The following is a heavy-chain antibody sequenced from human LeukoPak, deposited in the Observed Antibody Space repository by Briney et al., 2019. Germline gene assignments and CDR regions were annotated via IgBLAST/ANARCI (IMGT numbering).Heavy chain of an antibody. Sequence: PGGSLRLSCAASGFTFSSYGMHWVRQAPGKGLEWVAVISYDGSNKYYADSVKGRFTISRDNSKNTLYLQMNSLRAEDTAVYYCAKDPPRIAVAGTVGDYYGMDVWGQGTTVTVSS. CDR1: GFTFSSYG. J-gene: IGHJ6*02. D-gene: IGHD6-19*01. CDR2: ISYDGSNK. CDR3: AKDPPRIAVAGTVGDYYGMDV. V-gene: IGHV3-30*18.